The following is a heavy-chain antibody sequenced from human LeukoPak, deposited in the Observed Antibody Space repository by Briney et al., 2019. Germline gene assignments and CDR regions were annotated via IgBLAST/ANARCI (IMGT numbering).Heavy chain of an antibody. D-gene: IGHD2-8*02. V-gene: IGHV2-70*11. CDR1: GFSLNTNKMC. Sequence: SGPALVKPTQTLTLTCTFSGFSLNTNKMCVSWIRQPPGKALEWLARIDWDDDKYYSTSLKTRLTISKDTSKNQVVLTMTNMDPVDTATYYCARLYWSKQAFDIWGQGTFVTVSS. CDR3: ARLYWSKQAFDI. J-gene: IGHJ3*02. CDR2: IDWDDDK.